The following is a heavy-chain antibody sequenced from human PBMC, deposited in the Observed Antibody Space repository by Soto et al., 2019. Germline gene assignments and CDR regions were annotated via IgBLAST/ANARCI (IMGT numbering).Heavy chain of an antibody. D-gene: IGHD6-6*01. Sequence: QVQLVESGGGVVKPGGSLRLSCAASGFTFSDYYMSWIRQAPGKGLEWVSYISSSGSTVYYADSVKGRFTISRDNAKNSLYLQMNSLRAEDTAVYYCARGKYSSSSTFAGGMDVWGQGTTVTVSS. J-gene: IGHJ6*02. CDR2: ISSSGSTV. V-gene: IGHV3-11*01. CDR1: GFTFSDYY. CDR3: ARGKYSSSSTFAGGMDV.